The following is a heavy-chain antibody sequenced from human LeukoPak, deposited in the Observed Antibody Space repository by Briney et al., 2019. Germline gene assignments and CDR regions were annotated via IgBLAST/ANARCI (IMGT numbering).Heavy chain of an antibody. CDR3: ARERAWNYFHH. CDR2: ISTDGGRK. D-gene: IGHD3-3*01. V-gene: IGHV3-30*03. J-gene: IGHJ4*02. Sequence: GGSLRLSCAPSGFTFSRHGMHWVRQAPGKGLEWVAIISTDGGRKYYAHSVEGRFTISRDNSKNTLCLQMDSLRAEDTDVYYCARERAWNYFHHWGQGTLVTVST. CDR1: GFTFSRHG.